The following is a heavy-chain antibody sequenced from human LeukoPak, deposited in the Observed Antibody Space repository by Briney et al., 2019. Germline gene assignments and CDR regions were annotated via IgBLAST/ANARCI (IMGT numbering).Heavy chain of an antibody. CDR1: GYTFTTYF. D-gene: IGHD3-16*01. J-gene: IGHJ4*02. V-gene: IGHV1-46*01. CDR3: AREVGDGGPFDY. Sequence: ASVKVSCKASGYTFTTYFMHWVRQAPGQGLEWMGIIHTSGGTTKYAQKFQDRVTMTRDTSTNTVYMELSSLKFDDTAVYYCAREVGDGGPFDYWGQGTLVTVSS. CDR2: IHTSGGTT.